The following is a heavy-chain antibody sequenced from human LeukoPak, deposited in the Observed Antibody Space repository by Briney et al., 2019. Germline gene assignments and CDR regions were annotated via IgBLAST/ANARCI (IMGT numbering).Heavy chain of an antibody. CDR1: GGSITGYY. V-gene: IGHV4-59*08. CDR3: ARRGSGFSAFDI. J-gene: IGHJ3*02. D-gene: IGHD3-3*01. Sequence: SETLSLTCTVSGGSITGYYWTWIRQPPGKGLEWIGYIYYNGTTNYNPSLKSRLTISLNTSKKQFSLNLSSVTAADTALYYCARRGSGFSAFDIWGQGTMVTVSS. CDR2: IYYNGTT.